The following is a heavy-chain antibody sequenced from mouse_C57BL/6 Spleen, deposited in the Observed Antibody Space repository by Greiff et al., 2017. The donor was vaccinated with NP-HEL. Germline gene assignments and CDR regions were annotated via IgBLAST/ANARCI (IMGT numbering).Heavy chain of an antibody. V-gene: IGHV5-6*01. J-gene: IGHJ2*01. CDR3: ARRNYYGSSYYFDY. Sequence: EVQLVESGGDLVKPGGSLKLSCAASGFTFSSYGMSWVRQTPDKRLVWVATISSGGSYTYYPDSVTGRFTISRDNAKNTLYLQMSSLKSEDTAMYYCARRNYYGSSYYFDYWGQGTTLTVSS. CDR1: GFTFSSYG. CDR2: ISSGGSYT. D-gene: IGHD1-1*01.